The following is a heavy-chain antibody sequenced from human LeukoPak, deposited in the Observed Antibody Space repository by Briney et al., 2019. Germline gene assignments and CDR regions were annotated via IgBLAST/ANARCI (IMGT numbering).Heavy chain of an antibody. D-gene: IGHD3-22*01. CDR2: VNHSGST. Sequence: PSETLSLTCAVYGGSFSGYYWSWIRQPPGKGLEWIGDVNHSGSTNYNPSLKSRVTISVDASKHQFFLKLSSVTAADTAVYYCARVPTYYYDSSGHHGPIDFWGQGTLVTVSS. J-gene: IGHJ4*02. CDR3: ARVPTYYYDSSGHHGPIDF. CDR1: GGSFSGYY. V-gene: IGHV4-34*01.